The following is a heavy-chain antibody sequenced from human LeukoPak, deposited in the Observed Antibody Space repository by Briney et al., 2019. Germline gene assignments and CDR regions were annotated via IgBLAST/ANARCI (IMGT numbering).Heavy chain of an antibody. CDR3: ARYYYDSSGYYPYFDY. J-gene: IGHJ4*02. D-gene: IGHD3-22*01. CDR1: GYSISSGYY. CDR2: INHSGST. V-gene: IGHV4-38-2*02. Sequence: SETLSLTCTVSGYSISSGYYWGWIRQPPGKGLEWIGEINHSGSTNYNPSLKSRVTISVDTSKNQFSLKLSSVTAADTAVYYCARYYYDSSGYYPYFDYWGQGTLVTVSS.